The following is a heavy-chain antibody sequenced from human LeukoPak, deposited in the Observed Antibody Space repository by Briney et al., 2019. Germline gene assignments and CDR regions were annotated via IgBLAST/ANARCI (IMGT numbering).Heavy chain of an antibody. D-gene: IGHD2-15*01. CDR2: ISSTYTC. J-gene: IGHJ6*02. CDR3: ARWGDIVASPGGSQGYYGMDV. CDR1: RCSHSMGDYF. Sequence: SQTLSLTCTVSRCSHSMGDYFCRRIRQHPRHPLTQTSYISSTYTCYYPPSLMRRVTISVDTSKIQSSLQLSSVPAADTAVYYCARWGDIVASPGGSQGYYGMDVWGQGTTVTVSS. V-gene: IGHV4-31*03.